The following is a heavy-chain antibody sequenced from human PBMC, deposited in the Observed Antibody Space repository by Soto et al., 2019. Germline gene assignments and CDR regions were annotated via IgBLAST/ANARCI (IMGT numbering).Heavy chain of an antibody. V-gene: IGHV4-34*01. CDR1: GGSFSGYY. CDR2: INHSGST. D-gene: IGHD3-10*01. J-gene: IGHJ5*02. Sequence: SETLSLTCAVYGGSFSGYYWSWIRQPPGKGLEWIGEINHSGSTNYNPSLKSRVTISLDTSKNQFSLKLSSVTAADTAVYYCATGSWEYNWFDPWGQGTLVTVPQ. CDR3: ATGSWEYNWFDP.